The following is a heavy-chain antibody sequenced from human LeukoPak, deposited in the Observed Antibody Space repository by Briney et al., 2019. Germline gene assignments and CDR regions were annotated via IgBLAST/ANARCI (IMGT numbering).Heavy chain of an antibody. CDR1: GFTFSSYA. CDR3: ARTSDYYYDTSGYPDY. Sequence: HPGGSLRLSCAASGFTFSSYAMSWVRQAPGKGLEWVSAISGSGGSTYYADSVKGRFTISRDNSKNSLYLQMNSLRAEDTAVYYCARTSDYYYDTSGYPDYWGQGTLVTVSS. CDR2: ISGSGGST. D-gene: IGHD3-22*01. J-gene: IGHJ4*02. V-gene: IGHV3-23*01.